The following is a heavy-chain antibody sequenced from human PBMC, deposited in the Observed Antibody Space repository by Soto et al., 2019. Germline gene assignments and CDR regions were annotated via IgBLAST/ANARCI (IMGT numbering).Heavy chain of an antibody. CDR2: IFYSGST. J-gene: IGHJ4*02. D-gene: IGHD3-22*01. CDR3: ARAYGPLDSDGYYYYFDY. V-gene: IGHV4-30-4*01. Sequence: NPSETLSLTCTVSGGSISSGDYYWSWIRQSPGKGLEWIGYIFYSGSTYYNPSLKSRVTISVDTSKNQFSLKLSSVTAADTAVYYCARAYGPLDSDGYYYYFDYWGQGTLVTVSS. CDR1: GGSISSGDYY.